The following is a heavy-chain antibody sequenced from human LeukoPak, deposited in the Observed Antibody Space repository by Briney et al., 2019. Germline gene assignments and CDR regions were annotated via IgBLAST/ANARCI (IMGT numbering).Heavy chain of an antibody. V-gene: IGHV3-23*01. Sequence: GGSLRLSCAASGFTFSSSAMSWVRQAPGKGLEWVSTISGSGGSKHYADSVKGWFTISRDNSKNTLFLQMNSLRAEDTAVYYCAKGGVLQWSGERLDAFDFWGQGTMFTFS. J-gene: IGHJ3*01. CDR2: ISGSGGSK. CDR3: AKGGVLQWSGERLDAFDF. D-gene: IGHD3-10*01. CDR1: GFTFSSSA.